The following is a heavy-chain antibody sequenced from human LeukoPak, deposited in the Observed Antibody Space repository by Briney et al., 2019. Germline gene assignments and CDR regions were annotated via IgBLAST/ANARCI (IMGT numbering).Heavy chain of an antibody. CDR2: IYYSGST. D-gene: IGHD2-15*01. CDR3: ARRRYCSGGSCYYFDY. Sequence: SETLSLTCTVSGGSISSYYWSWIRQPPGKGLEWIGYIYYSGSTNYNPSLKSRVTISVDTSKNQFSLKLSSVTAADTAVYYCARRRYCSGGSCYYFDYRGQGTLVTVSS. J-gene: IGHJ4*02. CDR1: GGSISSYY. V-gene: IGHV4-59*08.